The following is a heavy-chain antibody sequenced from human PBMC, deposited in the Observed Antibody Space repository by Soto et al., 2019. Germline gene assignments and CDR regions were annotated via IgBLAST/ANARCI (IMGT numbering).Heavy chain of an antibody. CDR2: IRSDGSRT. J-gene: IGHJ6*02. CDR1: GLTFSTYA. CDR3: ASLMTGPPFYGMDV. D-gene: IGHD3-9*01. V-gene: IGHV3-23*01. Sequence: PGGSLRLSCAASGLTFSTYAMSWVRQAPGKGLEWVSTIRSDGSRTYYAASVKGRFTISRDNSINTLYVQINSLRAEDTAVYYCASLMTGPPFYGMDVWGQGTTVTVSS.